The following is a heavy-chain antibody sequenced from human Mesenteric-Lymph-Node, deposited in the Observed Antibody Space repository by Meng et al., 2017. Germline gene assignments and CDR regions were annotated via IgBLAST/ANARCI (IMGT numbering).Heavy chain of an antibody. CDR1: GFTFSSYA. CDR2: ISYDGTNK. V-gene: IGHV3-30*01. J-gene: IGHJ4*02. D-gene: IGHD5-12*01. CDR3: ARSLLATIPGVY. Sequence: GESLKISCAASGFTFSSYALHWVRQAPGKGPEWVTVISYDGTNKDYADSVKGRFTISRDNSKNTLYLQMNSLRAEDTAVYYCARSLLATIPGVYWGQGTLVTVSS.